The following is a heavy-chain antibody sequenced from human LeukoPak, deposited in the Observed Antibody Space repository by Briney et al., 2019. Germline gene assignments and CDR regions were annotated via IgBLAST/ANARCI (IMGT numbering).Heavy chain of an antibody. CDR3: AKDMGYSSSFFDY. V-gene: IGHV3-9*01. D-gene: IGHD6-13*01. CDR2: ISWNSGSI. Sequence: GRSLRLSCAASGFTFDDYAMHWVRQAPGKGLEWVSGISWNSGSIGYADSVKGRFTISRDNAKNSLYLQMNSLRAEDTALYYCAKDMGYSSSFFDYWGQGTLVTVSS. J-gene: IGHJ4*02. CDR1: GFTFDDYA.